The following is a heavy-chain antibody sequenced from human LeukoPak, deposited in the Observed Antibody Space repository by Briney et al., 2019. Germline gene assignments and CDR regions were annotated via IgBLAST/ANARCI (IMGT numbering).Heavy chain of an antibody. V-gene: IGHV3-53*01. CDR3: ARVGPYYFDH. J-gene: IGHJ4*02. Sequence: GGSLRLSCAASGFTVSNNHMTWVRQAPGKGLEWVSVIYSGGTTYYADSVKGRFTISRDNSKNTLYLQMNSLRAEDTAVYYCARVGPYYFDHWGQGTLVTVSS. CDR1: GFTVSNNH. CDR2: IYSGGTT.